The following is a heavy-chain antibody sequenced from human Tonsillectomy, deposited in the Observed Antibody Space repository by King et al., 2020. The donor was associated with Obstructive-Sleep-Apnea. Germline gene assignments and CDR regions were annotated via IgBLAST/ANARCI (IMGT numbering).Heavy chain of an antibody. D-gene: IGHD4-17*01. J-gene: IGHJ4*02. CDR1: GFIFDDYA. CDR2: ISWNSGSI. CDR3: VKDYDYGDFFDH. Sequence: VQLVESGGGVVQPGRSLRLSCAASGFIFDDYAMHWVRQAPGKGLEGVSGISWNSGSITSSDSVKGRFTISRDNTKNSLYLQMNSLRTEDTALYYCVKDYDYGDFFDHWGQGTLVAVSS. V-gene: IGHV3-9*01.